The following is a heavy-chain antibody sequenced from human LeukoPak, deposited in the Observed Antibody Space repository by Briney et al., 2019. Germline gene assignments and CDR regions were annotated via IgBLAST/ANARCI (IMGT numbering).Heavy chain of an antibody. CDR2: IIPIFGTA. CDR3: AKGSRGSCSRTYCYPFDY. V-gene: IGHV1-69*13. CDR1: GGTFSSYA. D-gene: IGHD2-2*01. Sequence: ASVKVSCKASGGTFSSYAISWVRQAPGQGLEWMGGIIPIFGTANYAQKFQGRVTITADESTSTAYMELSRLRAEDTAVYYCAKGSRGSCSRTYCYPFDYWGQGTLVTVSS. J-gene: IGHJ4*02.